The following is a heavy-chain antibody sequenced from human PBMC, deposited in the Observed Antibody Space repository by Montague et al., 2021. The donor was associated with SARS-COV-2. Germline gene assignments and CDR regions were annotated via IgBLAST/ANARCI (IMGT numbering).Heavy chain of an antibody. D-gene: IGHD3-10*01. CDR1: GGSVSSYY. CDR3: ARTYYYGSVVWFDP. CDR2: IYYSGST. J-gene: IGHJ5*02. Sequence: SETLSLTCTVSGGSVSSYYWSWIRQSPGKGLQWLGYIYYSGSTNYNPSLKSRVTISVDTSKNQFSLKLSSVTAADTAVYYCARTYYYGSVVWFDPWGQGTLVTVSS. V-gene: IGHV4-59*08.